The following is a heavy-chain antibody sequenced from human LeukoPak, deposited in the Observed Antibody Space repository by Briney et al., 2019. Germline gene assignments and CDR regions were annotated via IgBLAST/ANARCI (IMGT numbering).Heavy chain of an antibody. D-gene: IGHD3-22*01. V-gene: IGHV3-30*03. Sequence: GGSLRLSCAASGFTFSSYGMHWVSHAPGKGLEWVAVISYDGSNKYYADSVKGRFTISRDNAKNSLYLQMSSLKTEDTAVYYCARDISPDDYFDSHKCYYDAFDIWGQGTLVTVSS. J-gene: IGHJ3*02. CDR3: ARDISPDDYFDSHKCYYDAFDI. CDR1: GFTFSSYG. CDR2: ISYDGSNK.